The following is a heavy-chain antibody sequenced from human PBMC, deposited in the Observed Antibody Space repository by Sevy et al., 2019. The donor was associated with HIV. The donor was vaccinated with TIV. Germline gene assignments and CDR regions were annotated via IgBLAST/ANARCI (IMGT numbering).Heavy chain of an antibody. CDR1: GFTFSSYG. CDR3: ARDLVTLNRGMDV. Sequence: GGSLRLSCAASGFTFSSYGMHWVRQAPGKGLEWVAVIWYDGSNKYYADSVKGRFTISRDNSKNTLYLQMNSLRDEDTAVYYCARDLVTLNRGMDVWAQGTTVTVSS. V-gene: IGHV3-33*01. J-gene: IGHJ6*02. CDR2: IWYDGSNK.